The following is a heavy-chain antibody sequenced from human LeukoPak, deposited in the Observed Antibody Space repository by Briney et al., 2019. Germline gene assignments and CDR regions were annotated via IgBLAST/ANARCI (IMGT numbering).Heavy chain of an antibody. CDR1: GFIFSNYN. J-gene: IGHJ4*02. CDR2: IKPDGSEK. CDR3: AKDHYGGGL. V-gene: IGHV3-7*01. D-gene: IGHD4-23*01. Sequence: GGSLRLSCAASGFIFSNYNTNWVRQAPGKGLEWVANIKPDGSEKQYVDSVRGRFTVSRDNAKNSLYLQMNSLRAEDTAVYFCAKDHYGGGLWGQGALVTVSS.